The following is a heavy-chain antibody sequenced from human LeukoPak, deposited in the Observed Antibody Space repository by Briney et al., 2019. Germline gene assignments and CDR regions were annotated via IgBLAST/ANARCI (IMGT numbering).Heavy chain of an antibody. CDR3: ARVGTYYYDSSGHYYYYYYMDV. CDR2: ISAYNGNT. Sequence: ASAKVSCKASGYTFTNYGITWVRQAPGQGLEWMGWISAYNGNTNYAQKLQGGVTMTRDTSISTAYMELSRLRSDDTAVYYCARVGTYYYDSSGHYYYYYYMDVWGKGTTVTVSS. D-gene: IGHD3-22*01. CDR1: GYTFTNYG. V-gene: IGHV1-18*01. J-gene: IGHJ6*03.